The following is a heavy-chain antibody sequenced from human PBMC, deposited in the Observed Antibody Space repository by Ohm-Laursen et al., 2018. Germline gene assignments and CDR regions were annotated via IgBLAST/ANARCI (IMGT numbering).Heavy chain of an antibody. D-gene: IGHD2-21*01. CDR2: INVNNGGT. J-gene: IGHJ6*02. V-gene: IGHV1-2*02. Sequence: ASVKVSCKSSGYTFTVNYIHWVRQAPGQGLEWMGWINVNNGGTTYAQKFKDRVTMTSDTSITTAYMELSRLRSDDTALYYCARDRAAMNCGGDCYYAMDVWGQGTTVTVSS. CDR3: ARDRAAMNCGGDCYYAMDV. CDR1: GYTFTVNY.